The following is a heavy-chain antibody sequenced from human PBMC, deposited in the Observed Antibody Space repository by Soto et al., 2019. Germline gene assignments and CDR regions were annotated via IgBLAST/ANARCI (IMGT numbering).Heavy chain of an antibody. CDR1: GYTFTVYY. D-gene: IGHD6-6*01. V-gene: IGHV1-2*02. Sequence: ASVNVSFKASGYTFTVYYIHLLLQSPGQGLEWMGWINPNIGGTNYAQNFQGRVTMTRDTSISTAYMELSRLRSDDTAVYYCARDRRIAYRSSSHFDYWGQGTLVTVSS. J-gene: IGHJ4*02. CDR2: INPNIGGT. CDR3: ARDRRIAYRSSSHFDY.